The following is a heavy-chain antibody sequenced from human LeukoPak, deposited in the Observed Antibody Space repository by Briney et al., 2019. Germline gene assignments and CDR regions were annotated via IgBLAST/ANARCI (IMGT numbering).Heavy chain of an antibody. J-gene: IGHJ4*02. CDR2: IYYSGST. Sequence: SETLFLTCTVSGGSISSHYWSWIRQPPGKGLEWIGYIYYSGSTNYNPSLKSRVTISVDTSKNQFSLKLSSVTAADTAVYYCARVAARPAFPDYWGQGTLVTVSS. V-gene: IGHV4-59*11. D-gene: IGHD6-6*01. CDR3: ARVAARPAFPDY. CDR1: GGSISSHY.